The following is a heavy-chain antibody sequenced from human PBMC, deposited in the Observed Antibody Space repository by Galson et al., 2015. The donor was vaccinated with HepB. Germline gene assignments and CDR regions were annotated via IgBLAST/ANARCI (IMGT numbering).Heavy chain of an antibody. D-gene: IGHD3-3*01. J-gene: IGHJ4*02. CDR3: ARCGTIFGVVTSDFDY. Sequence: SVKVSCKASGGTFSSYAISWVRQAPGQGLEWMGGIIPIFGTANYAQKFQGRVTITADKSTSTAYMELSSLRSEDTAVYYCARCGTIFGVVTSDFDYWAREPWSPSPQ. CDR2: IIPIFGTA. V-gene: IGHV1-69*06. CDR1: GGTFSSYA.